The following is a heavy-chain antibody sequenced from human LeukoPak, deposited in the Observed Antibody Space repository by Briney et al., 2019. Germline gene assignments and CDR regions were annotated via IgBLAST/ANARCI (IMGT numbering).Heavy chain of an antibody. CDR1: GGSFSGYH. D-gene: IGHD3-3*01. J-gene: IGHJ4*02. Sequence: SETLSLTCVVYGGSFSGYHWSWIRQPPGKGLEWIGEINQSGSTNHNPSLKSRVTISIDTSKNQFSLKLSSLTAADTAVYYCARGGRTIFGVVIRPFDYWGQGTLVTVSS. CDR3: ARGGRTIFGVVIRPFDY. CDR2: INQSGST. V-gene: IGHV4-34*01.